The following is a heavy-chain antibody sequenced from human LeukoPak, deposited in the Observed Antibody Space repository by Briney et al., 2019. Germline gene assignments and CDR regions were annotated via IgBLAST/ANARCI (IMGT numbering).Heavy chain of an antibody. CDR3: AKDISILTGYPDY. Sequence: PGGSLRLSCAASGFTVSSHWMLWFRQAPGKGLVWVARINSDGRRIDYADSVKDRFTISRDSAENTLYLQMNSLRAEDTALYYCAKDISILTGYPDYWGQGTLVTVSS. J-gene: IGHJ4*02. CDR1: GFTVSSHW. D-gene: IGHD3-9*01. V-gene: IGHV3-74*01. CDR2: INSDGRRI.